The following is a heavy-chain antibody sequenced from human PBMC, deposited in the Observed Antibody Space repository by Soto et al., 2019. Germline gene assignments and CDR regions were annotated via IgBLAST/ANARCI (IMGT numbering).Heavy chain of an antibody. CDR2: IIPIFGTA. V-gene: IGHV1-69*13. Sequence: GASVKVSCKASGGTFSSYAISWVRQAPGQGLEWMGGIIPIFGTANYAQKFQGRVTITADESTSTAYMELSSLRSEDTAVYYCARDLSLAFDPWGQGTLVTVSS. CDR1: GGTFSSYA. J-gene: IGHJ5*02. CDR3: ARDLSLAFDP.